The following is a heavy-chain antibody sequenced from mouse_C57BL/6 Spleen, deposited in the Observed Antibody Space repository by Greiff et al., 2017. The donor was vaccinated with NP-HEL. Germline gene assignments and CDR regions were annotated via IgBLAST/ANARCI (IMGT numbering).Heavy chain of an antibody. CDR2: IYPGNSDT. CDR1: GYTFTSYW. Sequence: VQLQQSGTVLARPGASVKMSCKTSGYTFTSYWMHWVKQRPGQGLEWIGAIYPGNSDTSYNQKFKGKAKLTAVTSASTAYMERSSLTNEDCAVYYSTGGGYYVYAMDYWGQGTTVTVAS. CDR3: TGGGYYVYAMDY. V-gene: IGHV1-5*01. D-gene: IGHD2-3*01. J-gene: IGHJ4*01.